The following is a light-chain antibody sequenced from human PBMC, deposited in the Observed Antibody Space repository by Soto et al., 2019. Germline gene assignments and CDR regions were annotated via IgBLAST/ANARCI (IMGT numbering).Light chain of an antibody. CDR2: AAT. J-gene: IGKJ4*01. CDR3: QYYGTPMT. CDR1: QSVSSSF. Sequence: LFTQSPVTLSLSPGERATLSGRASQSVSSSFLSWYQKRPGPPPRLLISAATSQATGTPDRFSGSASATDSPIIFSRLEPEDFAVYYRQYYGTPMTFGRGTKVDIK. V-gene: IGKV3-20*01.